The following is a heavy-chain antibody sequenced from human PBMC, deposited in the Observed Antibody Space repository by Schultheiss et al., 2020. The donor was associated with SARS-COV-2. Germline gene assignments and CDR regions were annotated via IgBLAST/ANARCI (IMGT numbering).Heavy chain of an antibody. CDR1: GYSISSGYY. CDR2: IYTSGST. J-gene: IGHJ4*02. Sequence: SQTLSLTCAVSGYSISSGYYWSWIRQPAGKGLEWIGRIYTSGSTNYNPSLKSRVTMSVDTSKNQFSLKLSSVTAADTAVYYCARGSYRWGSYYYFDYWGQGTLVTVSS. V-gene: IGHV4-61*02. CDR3: ARGSYRWGSYYYFDY. D-gene: IGHD2-8*02.